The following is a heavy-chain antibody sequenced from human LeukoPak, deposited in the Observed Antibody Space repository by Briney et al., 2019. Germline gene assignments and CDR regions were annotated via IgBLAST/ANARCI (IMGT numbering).Heavy chain of an antibody. D-gene: IGHD3-9*01. CDR3: ARGPILTGYFDY. J-gene: IGHJ4*02. CDR1: RFTFSSFS. CDR2: IYSGGST. Sequence: PGGSLRLSCAASRFTFSSFSMSWVRQAPGKGLEWVSVIYSGGSTYYADSVKGRFTISRHNSKNTLYLQMNSLRAEDTAVYYCARGPILTGYFDYWGQGTLVTVSS. V-gene: IGHV3-53*04.